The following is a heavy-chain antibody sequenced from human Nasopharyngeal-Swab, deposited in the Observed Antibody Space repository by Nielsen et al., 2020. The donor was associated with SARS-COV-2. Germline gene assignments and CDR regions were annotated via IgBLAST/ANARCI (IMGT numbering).Heavy chain of an antibody. D-gene: IGHD3-16*02. J-gene: IGHJ3*02. Sequence: WIRQPPGKGLEWIGSIYYSGSTYYNPSLKSRVTISVDTSKNQFSLKLSSVTAADTAVYYCAGATYYDYVWGSYRPGAFDIWGQGTMVTVSS. CDR3: AGATYYDYVWGSYRPGAFDI. CDR2: IYYSGST. V-gene: IGHV4-39*07.